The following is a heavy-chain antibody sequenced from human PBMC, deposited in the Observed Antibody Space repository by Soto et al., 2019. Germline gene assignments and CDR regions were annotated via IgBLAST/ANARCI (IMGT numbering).Heavy chain of an antibody. V-gene: IGHV4-59*01. CDR2: IYKSGST. Sequence: QVQLQESGPGLVKPSETLSLTCSVSGGSISDYYWSWIRQPPGRGLEWIGYIYKSGSTNYNPSLKSRVTMSVDTSKNLLSLILSFVTSADTAVYYCARDQNGSPHFDYWGQGTLVTVSS. J-gene: IGHJ4*02. D-gene: IGHD1-26*01. CDR1: GGSISDYY. CDR3: ARDQNGSPHFDY.